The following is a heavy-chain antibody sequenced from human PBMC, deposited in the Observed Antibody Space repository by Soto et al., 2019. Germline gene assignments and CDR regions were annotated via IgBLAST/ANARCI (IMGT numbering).Heavy chain of an antibody. CDR2: INGGGTSI. Sequence: GGSLRLSCAASGFTVTNYEMSWVRQAPGKGLEWVSYINGGGTSIKYADSVKGRFTMSRDNARDSLYLQMNSLRDEDTAVYYCARENYGDAFDFWGQGTLVTVSS. D-gene: IGHD4-17*01. J-gene: IGHJ4*02. CDR1: GFTVTNYE. CDR3: ARENYGDAFDF. V-gene: IGHV3-48*03.